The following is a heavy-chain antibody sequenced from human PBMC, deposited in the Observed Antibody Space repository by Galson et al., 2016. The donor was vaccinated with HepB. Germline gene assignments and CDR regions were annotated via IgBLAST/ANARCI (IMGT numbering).Heavy chain of an antibody. CDR2: VSDSGNT. V-gene: IGHV4-31*03. Sequence: TLSLTCTVSGASISSGGGYWNWIRQHPGKGLEWIGYVSDSGNTFYHPSLKSRVTISVDTSKNQFSLRLTSVTAADTAVYYCARGRDIQMYYYHALDVWGQGTSVAVSS. CDR1: GASISSGGGY. CDR3: ARGRDIQMYYYHALDV. J-gene: IGHJ6*02. D-gene: IGHD5-12*01.